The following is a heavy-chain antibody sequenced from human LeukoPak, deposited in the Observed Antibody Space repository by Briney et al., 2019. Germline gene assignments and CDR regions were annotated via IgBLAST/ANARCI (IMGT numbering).Heavy chain of an antibody. CDR3: ARDGDSRGWFDP. V-gene: IGHV1-69*13. CDR1: GGTFSSYA. J-gene: IGHJ5*02. CDR2: IIPIFGTA. Sequence: SVKVSCKASGGTFSSYAISWVRQAPGQGLEWMGGIIPIFGTANYAQKFQGRVTITADESTSTAYMELSSLRSEDTAVYYCARDGDSRGWFDPWGQGTLVTVSS. D-gene: IGHD3-22*01.